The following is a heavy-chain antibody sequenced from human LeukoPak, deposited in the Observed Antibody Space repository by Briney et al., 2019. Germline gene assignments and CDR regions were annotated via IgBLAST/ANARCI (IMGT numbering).Heavy chain of an antibody. Sequence: GGSLRLSCEGSGFTFSNYEMNWVRQAPGKGLEWLSFIRSTGSITRYADSVKGRFTISRDNAKNSLYLQMNSLRAEDTAVYYCARALPSPLYSGSYADAFDIWGQGTMVTVSS. D-gene: IGHD1-26*01. V-gene: IGHV3-48*03. J-gene: IGHJ3*02. CDR3: ARALPSPLYSGSYADAFDI. CDR2: IRSTGSIT. CDR1: GFTFSNYE.